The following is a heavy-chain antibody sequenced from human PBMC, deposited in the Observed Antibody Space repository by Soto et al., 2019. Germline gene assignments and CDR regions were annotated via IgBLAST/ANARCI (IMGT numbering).Heavy chain of an antibody. CDR3: ARHNGPLYVGYYYDMDV. CDR1: GGSISSSSYY. D-gene: IGHD3-16*01. V-gene: IGHV4-39*01. CDR2: IYYSGYT. J-gene: IGHJ6*02. Sequence: PSETLSFTCTVSGGSISSSSYYWGWIRQPPGKGLEWIGSIYYSGYTYYNPSLKSRVTISVDTSKNQFSLKLSSVTAADTAVYYCARHNGPLYVGYYYDMDVWGQGTTVT.